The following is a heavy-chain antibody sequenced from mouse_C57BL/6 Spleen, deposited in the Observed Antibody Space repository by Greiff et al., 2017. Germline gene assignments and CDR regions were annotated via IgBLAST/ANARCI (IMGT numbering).Heavy chain of an antibody. V-gene: IGHV3-6*01. Sequence: EVQLVESGPGLVKPSQSLSLTCSVTGYSITSGYYWNWIRQFPGNKLEWMGYISYDGSNNYNPSLKNLISITRDTSKNQFFLKLNSVTTEDTATYYCASEDSSGYVYAMDYWGQGTSVTVSS. CDR2: ISYDGSN. D-gene: IGHD3-2*02. CDR1: GYSITSGYY. CDR3: ASEDSSGYVYAMDY. J-gene: IGHJ4*01.